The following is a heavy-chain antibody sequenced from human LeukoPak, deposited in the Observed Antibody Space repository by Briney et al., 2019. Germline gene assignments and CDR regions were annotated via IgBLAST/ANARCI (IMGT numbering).Heavy chain of an antibody. Sequence: GGSLRLSCAASGFTFSSYGMHWVRQAPGKGLEWVAVIWYGGSNKYYADSVKGRFTISRDNSKNTLYLQMNSLRAEDTAVYYCAKDDSPLNYDSSLATYMDVWGKGTTVTVSS. J-gene: IGHJ6*03. CDR2: IWYGGSNK. CDR3: AKDDSPLNYDSSLATYMDV. V-gene: IGHV3-30*02. CDR1: GFTFSSYG. D-gene: IGHD3-22*01.